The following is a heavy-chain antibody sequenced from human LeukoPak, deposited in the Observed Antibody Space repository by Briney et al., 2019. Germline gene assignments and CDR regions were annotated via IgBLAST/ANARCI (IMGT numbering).Heavy chain of an antibody. Sequence: GASVKVSCKASGYTFTSYGISWVRRAPGQGLEWMGWISAYNGNTNYAQKLQGRVTMTTDTSTSTAYMELRSLRSDDTAVYYCARVPRPYYDFWSGYSPYGMDVWGQGTTVTVSS. J-gene: IGHJ6*02. D-gene: IGHD3-3*01. CDR2: ISAYNGNT. CDR3: ARVPRPYYDFWSGYSPYGMDV. CDR1: GYTFTSYG. V-gene: IGHV1-18*01.